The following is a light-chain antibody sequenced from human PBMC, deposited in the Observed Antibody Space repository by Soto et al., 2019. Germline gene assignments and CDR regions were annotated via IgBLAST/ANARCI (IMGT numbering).Light chain of an antibody. Sequence: EIVMTQSPATLSLSPGERATLSCRASQSVSSNLAWYQQKPGQPPRLLIYGASTRATGIPARFSGSGSGTEFTLTINGLQYEDFAVYYCQQYNDWVTFGQGTKVE. J-gene: IGKJ1*01. CDR2: GAS. CDR1: QSVSSN. CDR3: QQYNDWVT. V-gene: IGKV3-15*01.